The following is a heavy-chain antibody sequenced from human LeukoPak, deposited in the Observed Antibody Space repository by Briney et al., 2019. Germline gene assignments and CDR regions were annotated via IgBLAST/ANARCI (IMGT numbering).Heavy chain of an antibody. CDR3: ARGATDGYNF. J-gene: IGHJ4*02. V-gene: IGHV3-7*05. CDR2: IKPDGSEQ. Sequence: PGRSLRLSCAASGFTFSYYWMSWVRQAPGKGLEWVANIKPDGSEQYYVDSVKGRFAISRDNAKNSLFLHMNSLRAEDTAVYYCARGATDGYNFWGQGALVTVSS. CDR1: GFTFSYYW. D-gene: IGHD5-24*01.